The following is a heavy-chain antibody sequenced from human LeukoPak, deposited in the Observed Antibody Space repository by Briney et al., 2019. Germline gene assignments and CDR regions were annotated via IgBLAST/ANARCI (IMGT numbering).Heavy chain of an antibody. Sequence: PGGSLRLSCAASGFTFSSYWMHWVRQAPGKGLVWVSHINSDGSSTSYADSVKGRFTISRDNAKNTVYVQMNSLRAEDTAVYYCSTGSGHAFDIWGRGTMVTVSS. CDR1: GFTFSSYW. J-gene: IGHJ3*02. CDR3: STGSGHAFDI. V-gene: IGHV3-74*01. CDR2: INSDGSST. D-gene: IGHD3-10*01.